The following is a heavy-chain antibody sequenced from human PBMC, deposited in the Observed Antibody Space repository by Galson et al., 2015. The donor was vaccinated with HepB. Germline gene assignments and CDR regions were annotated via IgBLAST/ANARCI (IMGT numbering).Heavy chain of an antibody. Sequence: SLRLSCAASGFTLSSYAMHWVRQAPGKGLEWVAVISYDGSNKYYADSVKGRFTISRDNSKNTLYLQMNSLRAEDTAVYYCAKVQLLWFGELSSPSDYWGQGTLVTVSS. CDR2: ISYDGSNK. V-gene: IGHV3-30-3*01. J-gene: IGHJ4*02. CDR3: AKVQLLWFGELSSPSDY. CDR1: GFTLSSYA. D-gene: IGHD3-10*01.